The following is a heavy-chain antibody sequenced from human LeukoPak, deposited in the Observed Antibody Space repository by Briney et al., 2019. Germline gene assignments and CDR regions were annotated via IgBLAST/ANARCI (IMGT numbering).Heavy chain of an antibody. CDR2: ISGSGGST. J-gene: IGHJ4*02. D-gene: IGHD3-10*01. V-gene: IGHV3-23*01. Sequence: GGSLRLSCAASEFTFSSYAMSWVRQAPGKGLEWVSAISGSGGSTYYADSVKGRFTISRDNSKNTLYLQMNSLRAEDTAVYYCAKEEWFGELLPSSYWGQGTLVTVSS. CDR1: EFTFSSYA. CDR3: AKEEWFGELLPSSY.